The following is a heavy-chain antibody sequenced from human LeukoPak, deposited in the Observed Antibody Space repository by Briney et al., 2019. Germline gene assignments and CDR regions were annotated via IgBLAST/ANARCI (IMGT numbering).Heavy chain of an antibody. CDR3: AKDGRSTTPGY. J-gene: IGHJ4*01. CDR1: GFTFSSSA. CDR2: VSGSDGST. V-gene: IGHV3-23*01. D-gene: IGHD1-1*01. Sequence: GGSLRLSCEASGFTFSSSAMSWVRQAPGRGLEWVSTVSGSDGSTYYADSVKGRFTISRDNSKNTLYLQMNSLRAEDTAVYYCAKDGRSTTPGYWGQGTLVTVS.